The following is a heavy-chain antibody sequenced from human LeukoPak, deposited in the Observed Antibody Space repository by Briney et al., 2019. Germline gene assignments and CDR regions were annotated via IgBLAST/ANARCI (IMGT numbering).Heavy chain of an antibody. V-gene: IGHV1-46*01. CDR1: GYTFTSYY. CDR2: INPSGGRT. J-gene: IGHJ4*02. Sequence: ASVKVSCKASGYTFTSYYIHWVRQVPGQGLEWMGTINPSGGRTTYAQKFQGRVTMTRDMSTSTVYMELSSLRSEDTAVYYCARGDSSSWYYFDYWGQGTLVTVSS. CDR3: ARGDSSSWYYFDY. D-gene: IGHD6-13*01.